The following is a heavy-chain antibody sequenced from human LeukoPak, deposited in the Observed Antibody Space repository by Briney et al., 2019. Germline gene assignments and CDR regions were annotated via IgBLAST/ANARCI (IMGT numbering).Heavy chain of an antibody. J-gene: IGHJ4*02. CDR1: GGSISSTTYY. Sequence: ETLSLTCTVSGGSISSTTYYWGWIRQPPGKGLEWVSVISSSGGNKYYADSVKGRFTISRDNSKNTLYLQMNSLRAEDTAIYYCAKDLWIAVEGTGYWGQGTLVTVSS. CDR3: AKDLWIAVEGTGY. D-gene: IGHD6-19*01. CDR2: ISSSGGNK. V-gene: IGHV3-23*01.